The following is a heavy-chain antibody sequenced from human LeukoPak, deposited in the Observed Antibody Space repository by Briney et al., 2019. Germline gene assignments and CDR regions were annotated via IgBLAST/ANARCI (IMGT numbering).Heavy chain of an antibody. V-gene: IGHV1-18*01. Sequence: ASVKVSCKASGYTFTSYGISWVRQAPGQGLEWVGWISAYNGNTNYAHKLQGRVTMTRDTSTSTVYMELSSLRSEDTAVYYCARDPTVHYGSGSYDPYYYGMAVWGQGTTVTVSS. CDR1: GYTFTSYG. CDR2: ISAYNGNT. D-gene: IGHD3-10*01. J-gene: IGHJ6*02. CDR3: ARDPTVHYGSGSYDPYYYGMAV.